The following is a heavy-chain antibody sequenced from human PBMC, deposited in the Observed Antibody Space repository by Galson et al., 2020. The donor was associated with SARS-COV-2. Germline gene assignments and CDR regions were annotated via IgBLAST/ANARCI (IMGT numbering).Heavy chain of an antibody. V-gene: IGHV5-51*01. CDR1: GYSFTSYW. Sequence: KIGESLKISCKGSGYSFTSYWIGWVRQMPGKGLEWMGIIYPGDSDTRYSPSFQGQVTISADKSISTAYLQWSSLKASDTAMYYCARGGYSSSWYYYYYYMDVWGKGTTVTVSS. CDR2: IYPGDSDT. CDR3: ARGGYSSSWYYYYYYMDV. D-gene: IGHD6-13*01. J-gene: IGHJ6*03.